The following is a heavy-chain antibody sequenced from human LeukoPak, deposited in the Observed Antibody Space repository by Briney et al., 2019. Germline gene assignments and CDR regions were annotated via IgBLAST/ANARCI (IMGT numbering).Heavy chain of an antibody. Sequence: GASVKVSCKASGYTFTSYGISWVREAPGQGLEWMGWISAYNGNTNYAQKLQGRVTMTTDTSTSTAYMELRSLRSDDTAVYYCATDITGWSPNNPFDYWGQGTLVTVSS. J-gene: IGHJ4*02. CDR1: GYTFTSYG. CDR2: ISAYNGNT. D-gene: IGHD3-10*01. V-gene: IGHV1-18*01. CDR3: ATDITGWSPNNPFDY.